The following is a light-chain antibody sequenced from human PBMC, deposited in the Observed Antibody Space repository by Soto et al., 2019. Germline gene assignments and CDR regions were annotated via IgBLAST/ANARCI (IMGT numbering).Light chain of an antibody. CDR3: CSYAGSPRFV. J-gene: IGLJ1*01. Sequence: QSALTQPRSVSGSPGPSVTISCTGTSSDVGRYNYVSWYQHHPGTAPKVMIYDVSERPSGVPDRFSGSKSGNTASLTISGLQAEDEADYYCCSYAGSPRFVFGTGTKVTVL. V-gene: IGLV2-11*01. CDR1: SSDVGRYNY. CDR2: DVS.